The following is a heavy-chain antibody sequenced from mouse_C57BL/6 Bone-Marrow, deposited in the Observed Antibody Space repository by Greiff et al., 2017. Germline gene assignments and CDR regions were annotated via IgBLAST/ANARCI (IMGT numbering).Heavy chain of an antibody. J-gene: IGHJ3*01. V-gene: IGHV1-53*01. D-gene: IGHD1-1*01. CDR3: ARSRYYYGSSYWFAY. CDR1: GYTFTSYW. Sequence: VQLKQPGTELVKPGASVKLSCKASGYTFTSYWMHWVKQRPGQGLEWIGNINPSNGGTNYNEKFKSKATLTVDKSSSTAYMQLSSLTSEDSAAYYCARSRYYYGSSYWFAYWGQGTLVTVSA. CDR2: INPSNGGT.